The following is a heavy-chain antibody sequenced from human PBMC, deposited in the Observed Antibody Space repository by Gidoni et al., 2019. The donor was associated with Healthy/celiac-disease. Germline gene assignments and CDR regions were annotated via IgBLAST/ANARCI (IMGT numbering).Heavy chain of an antibody. J-gene: IGHJ4*02. CDR2: IRSKAYGGTT. CDR3: TRVGRRYGDYGIDY. V-gene: IGHV3-49*03. D-gene: IGHD4-17*01. Sequence: EVQLVESGGGLVQPGRSLRLSCTASGSTFGDYAMSWFRQAPGKGLEWVGFIRSKAYGGTTEYAASVKGRFTISRDDSKSIAYLQMNSLKTEDTAVYYCTRVGRRYGDYGIDYWGQGTLVTVSS. CDR1: GSTFGDYA.